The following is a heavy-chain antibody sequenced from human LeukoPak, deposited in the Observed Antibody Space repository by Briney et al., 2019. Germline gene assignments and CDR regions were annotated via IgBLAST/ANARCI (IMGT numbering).Heavy chain of an antibody. Sequence: GGSLRLSCAASGFSLSSYAMSWVRQAPGKGLEWVSAISSSDDGTYHAGSVRGRFTISRDSSKNTLYLQMNRLRVEDTAVYYCAKVSNIGGSGTRDYWGQGTLVTVSS. CDR2: ISSSDDGT. CDR1: GFSLSSYA. V-gene: IGHV3-23*01. CDR3: AKVSNIGGSGTRDY. J-gene: IGHJ4*02. D-gene: IGHD3-10*01.